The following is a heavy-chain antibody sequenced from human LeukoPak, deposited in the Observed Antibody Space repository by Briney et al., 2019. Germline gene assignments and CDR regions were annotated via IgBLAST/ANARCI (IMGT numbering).Heavy chain of an antibody. Sequence: PSETLSLTCTVSGGSISSSSYYWGWIRQPPGKGLEWIGSIYYSGSTYYNPSLKSRVTISVDTSKNQFSLKLSSVTAADTAVYYCARGGYSYGYVGYWGQGTLVTVSS. CDR3: ARGGYSYGYVGY. CDR2: IYYSGST. CDR1: GGSISSSSYY. D-gene: IGHD5-18*01. J-gene: IGHJ4*02. V-gene: IGHV4-39*07.